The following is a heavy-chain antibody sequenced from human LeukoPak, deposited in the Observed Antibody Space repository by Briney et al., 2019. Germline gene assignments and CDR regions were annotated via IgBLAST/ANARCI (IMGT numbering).Heavy chain of an antibody. Sequence: GGSLRLSCAASGFTFSSYAMSWVRQAPGKGLEWVSAISGSGGSTYYADSVKGRFTISRDNSKNTLYLQMNSLRAEDTAVYYCAKRSSSSYYYYYGMDVWGQGTTVTVS. CDR3: AKRSSSSYYYYYGMDV. CDR1: GFTFSSYA. V-gene: IGHV3-23*01. D-gene: IGHD6-6*01. J-gene: IGHJ6*02. CDR2: ISGSGGST.